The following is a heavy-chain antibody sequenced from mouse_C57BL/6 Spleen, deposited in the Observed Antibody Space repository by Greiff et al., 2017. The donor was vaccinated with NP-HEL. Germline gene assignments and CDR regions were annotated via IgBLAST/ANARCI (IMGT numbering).Heavy chain of an antibody. D-gene: IGHD2-4*01. J-gene: IGHJ2*01. Sequence: VMLVESGPGLVQPSQSLSITCTVSGFSLTSYGVHWVRQSPGKGLEWLGVIWRGGSTDYNAAFISRLSISKDNSKSQVFFKMNSLQADDTAIYYCARGSTMITLDYWGQGTTLTVSS. V-gene: IGHV2-2*01. CDR2: IWRGGST. CDR3: ARGSTMITLDY. CDR1: GFSLTSYG.